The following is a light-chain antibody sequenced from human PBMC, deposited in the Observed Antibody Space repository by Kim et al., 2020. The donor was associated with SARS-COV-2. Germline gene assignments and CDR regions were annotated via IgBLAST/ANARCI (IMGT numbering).Light chain of an antibody. CDR1: NLRTYY. V-gene: IGLV3-19*01. Sequence: SSELTQDPAVSVALGQTVKITCQGDNLRTYYANWYQQKPGQAPVLVMFGQNNRPSGIPDRFSGSISGNTASLTITGAQAEDEADYYCKSRDSSGNLLVFG. J-gene: IGLJ2*01. CDR3: KSRDSSGNLLV. CDR2: GQN.